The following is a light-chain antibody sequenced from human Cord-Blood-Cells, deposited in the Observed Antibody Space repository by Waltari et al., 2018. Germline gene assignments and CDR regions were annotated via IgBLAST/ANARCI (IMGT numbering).Light chain of an antibody. V-gene: IGKV1-5*01. CDR3: QQYNSYSGT. CDR2: DAS. J-gene: IGKJ2*01. Sequence: DIQMTQSPSTLSASVGDRVTITCRASQSISSWLAWYQQNQGKAPKLLIYDASSLESGVPSRFSGSGSGTEFTLTISSLQPDDFATYYCQQYNSYSGTFGQGTKLEIK. CDR1: QSISSW.